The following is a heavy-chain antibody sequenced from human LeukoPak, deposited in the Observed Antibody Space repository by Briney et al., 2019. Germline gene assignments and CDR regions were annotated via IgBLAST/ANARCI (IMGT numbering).Heavy chain of an antibody. V-gene: IGHV4-39*01. CDR3: ARPKGLQLWFDY. J-gene: IGHJ4*02. CDR1: GGSINSSSYY. CDR2: IYYSGST. D-gene: IGHD5-18*01. Sequence: SETLSLTCTVSGGSINSSSYYWGWIRQPPGKGLEWIGSIYYSGSTYYNPSLKSRVTISVDTSKNQFSLKLSSVTAADTAVYYCARPKGLQLWFDYWGQGTLVTVSS.